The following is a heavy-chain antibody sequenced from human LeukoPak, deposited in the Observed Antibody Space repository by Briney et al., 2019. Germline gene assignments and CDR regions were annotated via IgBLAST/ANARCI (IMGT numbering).Heavy chain of an antibody. CDR3: ARHCSGGSCPRDYYYYMDV. V-gene: IGHV4-39*07. D-gene: IGHD2-15*01. CDR2: IYYSGST. Sequence: PSETLSLTCTVSGGSISSSSYYWGWIRQPPGKGLERIGSIYYSGSTYYNPSLKSRVTMSVDTSKNQFSLKLSSVTAADTAVYYCARHCSGGSCPRDYYYYMDVWGKGTTVTISS. CDR1: GGSISSSSYY. J-gene: IGHJ6*03.